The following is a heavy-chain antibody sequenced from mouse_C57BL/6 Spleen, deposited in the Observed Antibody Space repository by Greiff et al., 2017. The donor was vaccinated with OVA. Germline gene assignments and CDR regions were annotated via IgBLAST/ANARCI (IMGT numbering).Heavy chain of an antibody. V-gene: IGHV1-15*01. D-gene: IGHD4-1*01. CDR2: IDPETGGT. Sequence: VQLQQSGAELVRPGASVTLSCKASGYTFTDYEMHWVKQTPVHGLEWIGAIDPETGGTAYNQKFKGKAILTADKSSSTAYMELRSLTSEDSAVYYCTREELRYFDYWGQGTTLTVSS. CDR3: TREELRYFDY. J-gene: IGHJ2*01. CDR1: GYTFTDYE.